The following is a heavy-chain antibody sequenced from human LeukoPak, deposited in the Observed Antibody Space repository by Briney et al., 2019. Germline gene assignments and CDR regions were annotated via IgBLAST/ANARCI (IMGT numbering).Heavy chain of an antibody. V-gene: IGHV3-30-3*01. D-gene: IGHD1-20*01. J-gene: IGHJ4*02. CDR3: ARVDQYNWNDFDY. CDR1: GFTFSSYA. CDR2: ISYDGSNK. Sequence: PGGSLRLSCAASGFTFSSYAMHWVRQAPGKGLESVAVISYDGSNKYYADSVKGRFTISRDNSKNALYLQMNSLRAEDTAVYYCARVDQYNWNDFDYWGQGTLVTVSS.